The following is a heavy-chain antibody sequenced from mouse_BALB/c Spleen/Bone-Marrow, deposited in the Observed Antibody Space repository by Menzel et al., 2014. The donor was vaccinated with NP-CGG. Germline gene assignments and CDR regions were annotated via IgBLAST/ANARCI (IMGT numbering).Heavy chain of an antibody. D-gene: IGHD2-2*01. V-gene: IGHV7-1*02. Sequence: EVQLQESGGGLVQPGGSLRLSCAASGLTFSDFYMEWVRQPPGKGLEWIAASRSKANDYTTVYSASVKGRFIVSRDTSQSILYLQMNALRAEDTAIYYCARGGYDYFDYWGQGTTLTVSS. J-gene: IGHJ2*01. CDR1: GLTFSDFY. CDR2: SRSKANDYTT. CDR3: ARGGYDYFDY.